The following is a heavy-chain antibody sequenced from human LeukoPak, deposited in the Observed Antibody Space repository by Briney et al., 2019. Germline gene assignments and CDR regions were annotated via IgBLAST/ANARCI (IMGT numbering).Heavy chain of an antibody. J-gene: IGHJ5*02. CDR3: ARAGRTTRYNWFDP. CDR2: ISSSGSTI. D-gene: IGHD4-17*01. CDR1: GFTFSDYY. V-gene: IGHV3-11*01. Sequence: GGSLRLSCAASGFTFSDYYTSWIRQAPGKGLEWVSYISSSGSTIYCADSVKGRFTISRDNAKNSLYLQMNSLRAEDTAVYYCARAGRTTRYNWFDPWGQGTLVTVSS.